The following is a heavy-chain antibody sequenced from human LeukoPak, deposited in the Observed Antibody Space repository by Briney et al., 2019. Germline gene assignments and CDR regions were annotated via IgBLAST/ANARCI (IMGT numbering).Heavy chain of an antibody. Sequence: GGSLRLSCAASGFTFSTYSMNWVRQAPGKGLEWVSSISSSSTYIYYADSVKGRFTISRDNSKNTLYLQMNSLRAEDTAVYYCAKVPSMYSSPYYFDYWGQGTLVTVSS. CDR3: AKVPSMYSSPYYFDY. CDR2: ISSSSTYI. J-gene: IGHJ4*02. CDR1: GFTFSTYS. D-gene: IGHD6-13*01. V-gene: IGHV3-21*01.